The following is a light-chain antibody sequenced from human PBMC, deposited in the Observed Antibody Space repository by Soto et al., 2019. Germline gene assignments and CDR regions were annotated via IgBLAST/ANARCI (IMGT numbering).Light chain of an antibody. CDR3: SSYAGSSNV. J-gene: IGLJ1*01. Sequence: QSALTQPPSVSGSLEQSVTISCTGTGSDVANYKRVSWYQQAPGTAPKLIIYEVTSRPSGVPARFSGSKSGNTASLTVSGLQAEDEADYYCSSYAGSSNVFGTGTKLTVL. CDR2: EVT. V-gene: IGLV2-18*02. CDR1: GSDVANYKR.